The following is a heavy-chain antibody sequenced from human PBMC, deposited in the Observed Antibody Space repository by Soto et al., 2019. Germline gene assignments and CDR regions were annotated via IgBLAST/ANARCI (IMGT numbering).Heavy chain of an antibody. Sequence: PSETLSLTCPVSGGSIISGDYYWGWIRHPPGKRLEWIVYIYYSGSSYYNPALKSRVTITVDTSKNQFSLKLNPVTAAYTAVYYYVRGGTSGYYWPFYFDYWGQGTLVTVSS. CDR3: VRGGTSGYYWPFYFDY. D-gene: IGHD3-22*01. J-gene: IGHJ4*02. V-gene: IGHV4-30-4*01. CDR1: GGSIISGDYY. CDR2: IYYSGSS.